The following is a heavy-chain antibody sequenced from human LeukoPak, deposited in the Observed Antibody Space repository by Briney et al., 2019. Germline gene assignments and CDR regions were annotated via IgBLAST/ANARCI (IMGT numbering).Heavy chain of an antibody. V-gene: IGHV1-24*01. Sequence: ASVKVSCKVSGYTLTELSMRWVRQAPGKGLEWMGGFDPEDGETIYAQRFQGRVTMTEDTSTDTAYMELSSLRSEDTAVYYCATDLPSGSYQDWGQGTLVTVSS. CDR1: GYTLTELS. CDR3: ATDLPSGSYQD. CDR2: FDPEDGET. J-gene: IGHJ4*02. D-gene: IGHD1-26*01.